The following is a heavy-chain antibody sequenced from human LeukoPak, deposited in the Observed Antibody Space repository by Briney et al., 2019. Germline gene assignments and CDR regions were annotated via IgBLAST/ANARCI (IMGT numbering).Heavy chain of an antibody. CDR2: ISSSSYI. Sequence: GGSLRLSCAAFGFTFSSYSMNWVRQAPGKGLEWVSSISSSSYIYYADSVKGRFTISRDNAKNSLYLQMNSLRAEDTAVYYCARDAPSDDYGDYDPFDYWGQGTLVTVSS. CDR1: GFTFSSYS. V-gene: IGHV3-21*01. D-gene: IGHD4-17*01. CDR3: ARDAPSDDYGDYDPFDY. J-gene: IGHJ4*02.